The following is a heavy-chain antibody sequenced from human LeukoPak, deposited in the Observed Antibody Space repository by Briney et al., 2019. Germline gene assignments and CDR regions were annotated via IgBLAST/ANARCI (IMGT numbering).Heavy chain of an antibody. J-gene: IGHJ4*02. V-gene: IGHV3-30*02. Sequence: GGSLRLSCAASGLTFSSSGMHWVRQAPGKGLAGVAFIRYDETNKHYADSVKGRFTISRDNSKNTLYMQMNSLRSEDTAVYYCAKGVYGXSSGGFYFDYWGQGALVTVSS. CDR3: AKGVYGXSSGGFYFDY. CDR2: IRYDETNK. CDR1: GLTFSSSG. D-gene: IGHD1-26*01.